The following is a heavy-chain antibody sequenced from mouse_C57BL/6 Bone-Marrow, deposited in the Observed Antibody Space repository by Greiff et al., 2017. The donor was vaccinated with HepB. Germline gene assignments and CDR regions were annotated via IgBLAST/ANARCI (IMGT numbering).Heavy chain of an antibody. Sequence: EVQVVESGGGLVQPGGSMKLSCVASGFTFSNYWMNWVRQSPEKGLEWVAQIRLKSDNYATHYAESVKGRFTISRDDSKSSVYLQMNNLRAEDTGIYYCTGVARAMDYWGQGTSVTVSS. CDR2: IRLKSDNYAT. V-gene: IGHV6-3*01. J-gene: IGHJ4*01. D-gene: IGHD1-1*01. CDR1: GFTFSNYW. CDR3: TGVARAMDY.